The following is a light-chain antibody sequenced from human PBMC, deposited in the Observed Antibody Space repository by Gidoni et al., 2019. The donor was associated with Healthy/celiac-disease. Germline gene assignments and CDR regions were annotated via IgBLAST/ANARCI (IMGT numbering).Light chain of an antibody. Sequence: DIQMTQSPSSLSASVGHRVTITCRASQSISSYLNWYQQKPGKAPKLLIYAASSLQSGVPSRFSGSGSGTDFTLTISRLLPEDFATYYCQQSYSTLTTFRPXTRLEI. J-gene: IGKJ5*01. V-gene: IGKV1-39*01. CDR3: QQSYSTLTT. CDR1: QSISSY. CDR2: AAS.